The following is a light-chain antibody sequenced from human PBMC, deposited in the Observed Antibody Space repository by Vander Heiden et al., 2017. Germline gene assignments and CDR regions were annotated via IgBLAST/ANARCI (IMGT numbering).Light chain of an antibody. CDR3: SAYTSSHTLV. J-gene: IGLJ3*02. V-gene: IGLV2-14*03. CDR2: DVS. CDR1: SSDVGGYNY. Sequence: QSALPQPASVSGSPGQSITISCTGTSSDVGGYNYVSWYQQRPGKAPELMIYDVSTRPSGVSNRFSGPKSGNTASLTISGLQAEDEADYYCSAYTSSHTLVFGGGTKLTVL.